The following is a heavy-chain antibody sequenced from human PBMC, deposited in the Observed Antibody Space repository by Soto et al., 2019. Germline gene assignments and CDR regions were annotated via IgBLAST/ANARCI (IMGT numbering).Heavy chain of an antibody. CDR2: ISYDGSNK. J-gene: IGHJ6*02. V-gene: IGHV3-30-3*01. Sequence: GGSLRLSCAASGFTFSSYAMHWVRQAPGKGLEWVAVISYDGSNKYYADSVKGRFTISRDNSKNTLYLQMNSLRAEDTAVYYCASLGYSGYDFNYYYGMDVWGQGTTVTVSS. CDR3: ASLGYSGYDFNYYYGMDV. CDR1: GFTFSSYA. D-gene: IGHD5-12*01.